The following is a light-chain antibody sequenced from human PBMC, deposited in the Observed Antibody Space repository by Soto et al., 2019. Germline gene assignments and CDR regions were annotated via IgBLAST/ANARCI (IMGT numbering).Light chain of an antibody. CDR3: QQFNSYPRT. CDR1: QGISSA. CDR2: DDS. Sequence: AIQLTQSPSSLSASVGDRVTITCRASQGISSALAWYQQKPGQAPKLLIYDDSSLESGVPSRFSGSGSGTAFTLTISSLQPEDFATYYCQQFNSYPRTFGGGTKGEIK. V-gene: IGKV1-13*02. J-gene: IGKJ4*01.